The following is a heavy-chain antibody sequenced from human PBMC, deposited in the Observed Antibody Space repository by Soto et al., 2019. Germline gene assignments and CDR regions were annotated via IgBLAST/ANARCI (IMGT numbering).Heavy chain of an antibody. CDR1: GYSISSGYY. CDR2: IYHSGST. V-gene: IGHV4-38-2*02. Sequence: PSETLSLTCSVSGYSISSGYYWGWIRQPPGKGLEWIGSIYHSGSTYYNPSLKSRVTISVDTSKNQFSLKLSSVTAADTAVYYCARDGVPYNWNYVPYFDYWGQGTLVTVSS. J-gene: IGHJ4*02. D-gene: IGHD1-7*01. CDR3: ARDGVPYNWNYVPYFDY.